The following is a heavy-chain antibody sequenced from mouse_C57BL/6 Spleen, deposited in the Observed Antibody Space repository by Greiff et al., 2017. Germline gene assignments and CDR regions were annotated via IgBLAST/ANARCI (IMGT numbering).Heavy chain of an antibody. D-gene: IGHD2-4*01. Sequence: QVQLQQSDAELVKPGASVKISCKVSGYTFTDYTIHWMKQRPEQGLEWIGYIYPRDGSTQYNEKFKGKATLTADKSSSTAYMQLNSLTSEDSAVYFCASSSKDYDRFAYWGQGTLVTVSA. CDR3: ASSSKDYDRFAY. V-gene: IGHV1-78*01. CDR1: GYTFTDYT. J-gene: IGHJ3*01. CDR2: IYPRDGST.